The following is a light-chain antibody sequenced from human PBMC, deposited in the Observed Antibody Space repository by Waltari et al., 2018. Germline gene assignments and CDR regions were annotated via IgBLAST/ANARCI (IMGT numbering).Light chain of an antibody. Sequence: DIQMTQSPASVSVSAGDKVTLTCRASQGISNYLAWYQQKPGKAPKLLIYSASSRPSGIPSRFSGSGSGTDFTLTISSLQPEDFAAYFCQQASSSPVTFGGGTKVEI. J-gene: IGKJ4*01. CDR2: SAS. CDR3: QQASSSPVT. CDR1: QGISNY. V-gene: IGKV1-12*01.